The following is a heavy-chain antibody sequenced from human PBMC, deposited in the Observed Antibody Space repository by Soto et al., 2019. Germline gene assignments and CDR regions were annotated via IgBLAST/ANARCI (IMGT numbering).Heavy chain of an antibody. D-gene: IGHD2-15*01. Sequence: ASVKVSFKVSGDTLITLSMPWVRQAPGQGLEWMGRIVPVDGETIYAQKFQGRITMTEDKSTDTEHMELISLRSEDTAVYYCARAGLVVACQPALGYWGHGIRVTVSS. CDR2: IVPVDGET. CDR3: ARAGLVVACQPALGY. CDR1: GDTLITLS. J-gene: IGHJ4*03. V-gene: IGHV1-24*01.